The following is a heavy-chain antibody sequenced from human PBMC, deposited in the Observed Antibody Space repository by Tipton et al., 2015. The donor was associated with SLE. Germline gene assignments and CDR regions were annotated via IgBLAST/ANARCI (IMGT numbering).Heavy chain of an antibody. CDR2: ISHSGTT. D-gene: IGHD3-16*01. Sequence: TLSLTCTVSGYSISSGYYWGWIRQPPGKGLEWIGSISHSGTTNYNSSLKSRVTFSVDPSKNQFSLKLSSVTAADTAVYYCARGGSISFDGGYYYYMDVWGKGTTVTVSS. CDR1: GYSISSGYY. CDR3: ARGGSISFDGGYYYYMDV. J-gene: IGHJ6*03. V-gene: IGHV4-38-2*02.